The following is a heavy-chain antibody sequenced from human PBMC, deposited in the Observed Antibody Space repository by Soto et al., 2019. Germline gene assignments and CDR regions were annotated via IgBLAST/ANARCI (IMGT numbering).Heavy chain of an antibody. CDR2: IIPIFGTA. CDR3: ARSQYYYDSSGAPGDWFDP. CDR1: GGTFSSYA. J-gene: IGHJ5*02. D-gene: IGHD3-22*01. V-gene: IGHV1-69*06. Sequence: QVQLVQSGAEVKKPGSSVKVSCKASGGTFSSYAISWVRQAPGQGLEWMGGIIPIFGTANYAQKFQGRVTTTADKSTSTAYMELSSLRSEDTAVYYCARSQYYYDSSGAPGDWFDPWGQGTLVTVSS.